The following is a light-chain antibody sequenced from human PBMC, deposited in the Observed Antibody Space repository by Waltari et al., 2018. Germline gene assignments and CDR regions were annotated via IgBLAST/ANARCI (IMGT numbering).Light chain of an antibody. CDR3: QQSYSTPYT. J-gene: IGKJ2*01. V-gene: IGKV1-39*01. CDR1: QSINTY. CDR2: AAS. Sequence: DIQMTQSPSSMFASVGDRVTITCRASQSINTYLNWYQQKPGKVPNLLIYAASSLQTGGPSRFSCSGSGTDFTLTISSLQPEDFATYYCQQSYSTPYTFGQGTKLEIK.